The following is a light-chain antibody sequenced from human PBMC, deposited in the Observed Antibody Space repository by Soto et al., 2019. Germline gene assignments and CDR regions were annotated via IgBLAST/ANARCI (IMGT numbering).Light chain of an antibody. CDR2: EVT. CDR1: SSDVGGYDY. V-gene: IGLV2-8*01. Sequence: QSVLTQPPSASGSPGQSVTISCTGTSSDVGGYDYVSWYQHHPGKAPKLMIYEVTQRPSGVPDRFSGAKSGNTASLTVSGLQAEDEAEYYCSSYAGSNNLLFGGGTQLTVL. J-gene: IGLJ2*01. CDR3: SSYAGSNNLL.